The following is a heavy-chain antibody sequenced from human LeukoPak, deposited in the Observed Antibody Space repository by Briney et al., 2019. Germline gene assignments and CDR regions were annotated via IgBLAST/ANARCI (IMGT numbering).Heavy chain of an antibody. D-gene: IGHD1-26*01. CDR1: GGSVSSGSYY. CDR2: ISYNGKT. J-gene: IGHJ4*02. Sequence: PSETLSLTCTVSGGSVSSGSYYWSCIRLPPGKGLEWIGYISYNGKTNYNPSLKSRVTVSADTSTNQFSLKLSSVTAADTAVYYCARTSSGSYLGYWGRGTLVTVSS. V-gene: IGHV4-61*01. CDR3: ARTSSGSYLGY.